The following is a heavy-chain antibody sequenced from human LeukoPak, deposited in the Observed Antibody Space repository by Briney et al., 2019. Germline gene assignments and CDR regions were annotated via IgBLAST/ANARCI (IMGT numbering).Heavy chain of an antibody. D-gene: IGHD4/OR15-4a*01. CDR1: GFTFSSYS. J-gene: IGHJ4*02. CDR3: ARRAGAYSHPYDY. Sequence: PGGSLRLSCAASGFTFSSYSMNWVRQAPGKGLEWVSSIYSGGNTYYADSVKGRFTISRDNSKNTLYLQMNSLRAEDTAVYYCARRAGAYSHPYDYWGQGTLVTVSS. V-gene: IGHV3-53*01. CDR2: IYSGGNT.